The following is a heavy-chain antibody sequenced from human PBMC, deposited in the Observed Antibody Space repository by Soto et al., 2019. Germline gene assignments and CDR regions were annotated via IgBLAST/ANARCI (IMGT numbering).Heavy chain of an antibody. CDR1: GFTFRTSW. Sequence: EVQLVESGGGLVQPGGSLRLSCAASGFTFRTSWMSWVRQAPGKGLEWVANINQDESEKSYVDSVKGRFTLSRDNAKNSLYLQMNSLRAEDTAVYYCGRGIGGHIDIWGQGTMVTVSS. CDR2: INQDESEK. CDR3: GRGIGGHIDI. D-gene: IGHD1-26*01. V-gene: IGHV3-7*01. J-gene: IGHJ3*02.